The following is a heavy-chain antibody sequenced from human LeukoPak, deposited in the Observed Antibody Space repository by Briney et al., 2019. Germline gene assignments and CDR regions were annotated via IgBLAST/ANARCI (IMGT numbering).Heavy chain of an antibody. CDR3: AKDAYYYDSSGYREPDAFDI. V-gene: IGHV3-53*01. CDR1: GFTVSSNS. CDR2: IYSDNT. Sequence: PGGSLRLSCTVSGFTVSSNSMSWVRQAPGKGLEWVSFIYSDNTHYSDSVKGRFTISRDNSKNTLYLQMNSLRAEDTAVYYCAKDAYYYDSSGYREPDAFDIWGQGTMVTVSS. D-gene: IGHD3-22*01. J-gene: IGHJ3*02.